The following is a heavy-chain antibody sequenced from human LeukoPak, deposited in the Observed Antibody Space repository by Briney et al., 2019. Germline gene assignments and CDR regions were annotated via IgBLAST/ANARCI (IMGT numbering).Heavy chain of an antibody. CDR3: ATYNWNYVT. CDR2: INQDGSVT. Sequence: GGSLRLSCAASGVNLTTNWMTWVCQAPGKGLEWVANINQDGSVTYYVDSVKGRFTISRDNAKNSLYLQMNSLRAEDTTVYYCATYNWNYVTWGQGTLVTVSS. CDR1: GVNLTTNW. D-gene: IGHD1-7*01. J-gene: IGHJ5*02. V-gene: IGHV3-7*01.